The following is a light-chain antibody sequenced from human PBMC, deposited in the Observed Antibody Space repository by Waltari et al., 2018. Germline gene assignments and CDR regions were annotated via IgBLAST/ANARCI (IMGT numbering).Light chain of an antibody. CDR3: CSYAGSYTYV. CDR1: TSAVVGFTY. J-gene: IGLJ1*01. Sequence: QSALTQPRSLSGSPGQSVTISCTATTSAVVGFTYASLYQRHPGKAPKLMIYDVSKRPSGVPDRFSGSKSGNTASLTISGLQVEDEADYYCCSYAGSYTYVFGTGTKVTVL. CDR2: DVS. V-gene: IGLV2-11*01.